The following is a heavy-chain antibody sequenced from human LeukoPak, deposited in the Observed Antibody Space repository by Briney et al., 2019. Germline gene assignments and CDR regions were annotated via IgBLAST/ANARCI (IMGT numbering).Heavy chain of an antibody. Sequence: SETLSLTCAVYGGSFSGYYWSWIRQPPGKGLEWIGEINHSGSTNYNPSLESRVTISLDTSRNHLSLSLRSVTAADTAVYYCAKAAQWLAFDDWGQGALVTVSS. CDR1: GGSFSGYY. CDR3: AKAAQWLAFDD. D-gene: IGHD6-19*01. J-gene: IGHJ4*02. CDR2: INHSGST. V-gene: IGHV4-34*01.